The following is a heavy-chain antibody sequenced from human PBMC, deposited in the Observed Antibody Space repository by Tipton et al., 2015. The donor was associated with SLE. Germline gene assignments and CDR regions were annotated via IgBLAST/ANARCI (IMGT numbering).Heavy chain of an antibody. J-gene: IGHJ4*02. V-gene: IGHV4-39*07. Sequence: TLSLTCIVSGDSISSTSYYWGWIRQPPGKGLEWVGTVYYPGNTFYNPSLKSRVTISVDTSKNQFSLKVYSVTAADTAVYYCAREIGSGSYYDYWGQGTLVTVSS. CDR3: AREIGSGSYYDY. CDR1: GDSISSTSYY. CDR2: VYYPGNT. D-gene: IGHD3-10*01.